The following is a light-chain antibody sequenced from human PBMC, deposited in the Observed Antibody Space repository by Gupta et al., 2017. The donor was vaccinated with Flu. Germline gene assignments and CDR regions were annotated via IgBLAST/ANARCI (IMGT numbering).Light chain of an antibody. CDR3: QQEATLPCT. V-gene: IGKV1-33*01. CDR1: QAIKTN. J-gene: IGKJ2*02. Sequence: DIRLTQSPSSLSASVGDRITITCQASQAIKTNLNWFQQKSGKAPNLLIYDASKSQTGVPSRFDGAGSGTDYSFTITILRPEDVGTYFCQQEATLPCTFGQGTRMDIK. CDR2: DAS.